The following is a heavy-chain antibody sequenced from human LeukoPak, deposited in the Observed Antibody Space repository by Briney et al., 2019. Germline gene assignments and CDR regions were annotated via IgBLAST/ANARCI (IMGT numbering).Heavy chain of an antibody. V-gene: IGHV4-30-4*07. CDR3: ARVERRSSSWGVDY. CDR2: IYYSGST. Sequence: SETLSLTCAVSGGSISSGGYSWSWIRQPPGKGLEWIGYIYYSGSTYYNPSLKSRVTRSVDTSKNQFSLKLSSVTAADTAVYYCARVERRSSSWGVDYWGQGTLVTVSS. J-gene: IGHJ4*02. CDR1: GGSISSGGYS. D-gene: IGHD6-13*01.